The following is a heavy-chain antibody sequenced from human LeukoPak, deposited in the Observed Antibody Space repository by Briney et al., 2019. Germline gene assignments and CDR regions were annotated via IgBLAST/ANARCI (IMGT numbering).Heavy chain of an antibody. V-gene: IGHV1-24*01. CDR3: ATVGPGYYDSSGYYN. CDR2: FDPEDGET. D-gene: IGHD3-22*01. CDR1: GYTLTELS. J-gene: IGHJ4*02. Sequence: ASVKVSCKVSGYTLTELSMHWVRQAPGKGLEWMGGFDPEDGETIYAQKFQGRVTMTEDTSTDTAYMELSSLRSEDTAVYYCATVGPGYYDSSGYYNWGQGTLVTVSS.